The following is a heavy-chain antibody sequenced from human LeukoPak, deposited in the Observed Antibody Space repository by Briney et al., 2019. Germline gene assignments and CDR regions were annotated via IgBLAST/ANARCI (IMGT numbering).Heavy chain of an antibody. J-gene: IGHJ4*02. CDR3: AKDNGEFGY. D-gene: IGHD4-17*01. V-gene: IGHV3-7*04. Sequence: TGGSLRLSCEASGFTFSNYYMSWVRQAPGKGLEWVANIKQDGSEKYYVDSVKGRFTISRDNAKKSRYLQMNSLRAEDTAVYYCAKDNGEFGYWGQGTLVTVSS. CDR2: IKQDGSEK. CDR1: GFTFSNYY.